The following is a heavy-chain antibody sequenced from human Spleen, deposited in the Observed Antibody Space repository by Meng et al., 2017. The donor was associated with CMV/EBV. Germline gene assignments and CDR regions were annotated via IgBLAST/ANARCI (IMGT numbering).Heavy chain of an antibody. V-gene: IGHV4-39*07. CDR3: ARESAPHPKGFDP. J-gene: IGHJ5*02. CDR1: GGSISSSNYY. Sequence: SETLSLTCTVAGGSISSSNYYWAWIRQPPGKGLEWIGSIYYTTSTYYNTSLKSRVTISMDTSKNQFSLKVSSVTAADTAVYYCARESAPHPKGFDPWGQGTLVTVSS. CDR2: IYYTTST. D-gene: IGHD6-13*01.